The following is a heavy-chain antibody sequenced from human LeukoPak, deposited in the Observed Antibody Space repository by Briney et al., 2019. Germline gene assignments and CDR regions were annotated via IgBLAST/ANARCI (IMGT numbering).Heavy chain of an antibody. V-gene: IGHV3-30*03. CDR3: ARGNFLRHFDSSPPY. CDR1: GFTFSSYG. Sequence: GGSLRLSCAASGFTFSSYGMHWVRQAPGKGLEWVAVISYDGSNKYYADSVKGRFTISRDNSKNTLYLQMNSLRAEDTAVYYCARGNFLRHFDSSPPYWGQGTLVTVSS. D-gene: IGHD3-9*01. J-gene: IGHJ4*02. CDR2: ISYDGSNK.